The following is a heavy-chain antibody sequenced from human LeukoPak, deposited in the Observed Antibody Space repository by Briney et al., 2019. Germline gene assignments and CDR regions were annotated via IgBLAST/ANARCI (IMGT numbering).Heavy chain of an antibody. Sequence: SETLSLTCTVFGASIYNNYWGWIRQSPGKGLEWIAYIYKRGGGTTDYNPSLESRVTISVDTSKSQFSLNLGSVTAADTAVYYCATVIGYCSVTSCFWRYFYHWGQGTLVTVSS. CDR1: GASIYNNY. J-gene: IGHJ1*01. CDR2: IYKRGGGTT. D-gene: IGHD2-2*03. CDR3: ATVIGYCSVTSCFWRYFYH. V-gene: IGHV4-59*01.